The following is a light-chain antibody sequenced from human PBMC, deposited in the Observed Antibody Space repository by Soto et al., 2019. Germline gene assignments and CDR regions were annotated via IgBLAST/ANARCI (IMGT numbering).Light chain of an antibody. Sequence: DIQMTQSPASLSASVGDRVTITCRASQNINKYLNWYHHKPGKAPKLLIYSASTLHSEVPSRFSGGGSGTDFTLTIDNLQAEDCAIYFGQEGYSSAFGQGTNVDIK. CDR1: QNINKY. CDR2: SAS. V-gene: IGKV1-39*01. CDR3: QEGYSSA. J-gene: IGKJ1*01.